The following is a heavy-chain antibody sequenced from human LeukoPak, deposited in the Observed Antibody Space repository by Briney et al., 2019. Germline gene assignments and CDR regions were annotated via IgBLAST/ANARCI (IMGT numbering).Heavy chain of an antibody. CDR3: GSGEWLDH. CDR1: GFIFSTCS. CDR2: IKQDGSET. Sequence: PGGSLRLSCAASGFIFSTCSMTWARQAPGKGLEWVANIKQDGSETFYVDSVKGRFTVSRDNAEASLYLEMNSLRAEDTAVYYCGSGEWLDHWGRGTLVTVSS. D-gene: IGHD2-21*01. J-gene: IGHJ5*02. V-gene: IGHV3-7*01.